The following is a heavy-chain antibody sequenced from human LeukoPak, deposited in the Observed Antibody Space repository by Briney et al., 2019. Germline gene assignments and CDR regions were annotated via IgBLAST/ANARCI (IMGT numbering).Heavy chain of an antibody. J-gene: IGHJ4*02. CDR2: IYYSGST. Sequence: SETLSLTCTVSGGSIRSSYYYWGWIRQPPGKGLEWIGYIYYSGSTYYNPSLKSRVTISVDTSKNQFSLKLSSVTAADTAVYYCARGFGFGELKNDYWGQGTLVTVSS. CDR1: GGSIRSSYYY. V-gene: IGHV4-31*03. CDR3: ARGFGFGELKNDY. D-gene: IGHD3-10*01.